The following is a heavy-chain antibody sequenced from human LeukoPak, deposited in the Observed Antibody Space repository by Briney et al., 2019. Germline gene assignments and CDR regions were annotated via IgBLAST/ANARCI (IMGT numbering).Heavy chain of an antibody. V-gene: IGHV4-34*01. Sequence: PSETLSLACTVSGGSISSYYWSWIRQPPGKGLEWIGEINHSGSTNYNPSLKSRVTISVDTSKNQFSLKLNSVTAADTAVYYCARAPLPANAFDIWGQGTMVTVSS. CDR2: INHSGST. CDR3: ARAPLPANAFDI. CDR1: GGSISSYY. D-gene: IGHD2-15*01. J-gene: IGHJ3*02.